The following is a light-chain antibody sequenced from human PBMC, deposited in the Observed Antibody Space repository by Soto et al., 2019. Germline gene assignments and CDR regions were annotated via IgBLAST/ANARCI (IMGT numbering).Light chain of an antibody. CDR2: DVN. V-gene: IGLV2-14*03. CDR1: SSDIGAYNY. CDR3: ISYTTSGTYV. J-gene: IGLJ1*01. Sequence: QSALTQPASVSGSPGQSIAISCTGASSDIGAYNYVSWHQQHPGKAPKLMIYDVNNRPSGVSDRFSGSKSGYTASLTISGLQAEDEAEYYCISYTTSGTYVFGTGTQLTVL.